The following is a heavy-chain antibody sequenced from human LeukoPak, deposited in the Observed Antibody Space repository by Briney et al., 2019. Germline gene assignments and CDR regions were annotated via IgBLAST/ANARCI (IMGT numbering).Heavy chain of an antibody. D-gene: IGHD1-26*01. J-gene: IGHJ3*02. Sequence: ASVKVPCKASGYTFTSYDINWVRQATGQGLEWMGWMNPNSGNTGYAQKFQGRVTMTRNTSISTAYMELSSLRSEDTAVYYCAREYSGSYYSAFDIWGQGTMVTVSS. CDR3: AREYSGSYYSAFDI. V-gene: IGHV1-8*01. CDR1: GYTFTSYD. CDR2: MNPNSGNT.